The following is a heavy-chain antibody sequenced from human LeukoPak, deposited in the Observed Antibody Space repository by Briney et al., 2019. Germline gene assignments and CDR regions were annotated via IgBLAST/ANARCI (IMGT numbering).Heavy chain of an antibody. CDR2: IYYSGST. J-gene: IGHJ4*02. Sequence: PSETLSLTCTVSGGSISSSSYYWGWIRQPPGKGLEWFGSIYYSGSTYYNPSLKSRVTISVDTSKNQFSLKLSSVTAADTAVYYCARQGYGSGYLFDYWGQGTLVTVSS. CDR1: GGSISSSSYY. CDR3: ARQGYGSGYLFDY. D-gene: IGHD3-10*01. V-gene: IGHV4-39*01.